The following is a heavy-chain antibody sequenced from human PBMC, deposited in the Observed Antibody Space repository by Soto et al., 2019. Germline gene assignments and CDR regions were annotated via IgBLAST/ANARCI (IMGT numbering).Heavy chain of an antibody. D-gene: IGHD3-3*01. CDR2: ISISGDRT. CDR1: GFTFNTFA. CDR3: AKAGRSVWRSYFDQ. V-gene: IGHV3-23*01. J-gene: IGHJ4*02. Sequence: PGGSLRLSCVTSGFTFNTFAMSWVRRAPGKGLEWVSAISISGDRTYYADSVKGRFFISRDNSNNTLFLRVSSLRVEDTATYYCAKAGRSVWRSYFDQWGQAPPVTV.